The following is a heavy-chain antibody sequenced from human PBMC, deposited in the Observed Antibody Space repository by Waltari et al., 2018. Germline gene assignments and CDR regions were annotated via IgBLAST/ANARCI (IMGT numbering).Heavy chain of an antibody. V-gene: IGHV3-30*03. CDR1: GFTFRLYG. Sequence: QVQLVESGGGVVQPGRSLRLSCAASGFTFRLYGMHWVRQAPGKGLEWVAVISYDGSNKYYADSVKGRFTISRDNSKNTLYLQMNSLRAEDTAVYYCATRSDFWHTTDIWGQGTMVTVSS. CDR2: ISYDGSNK. D-gene: IGHD3-3*01. CDR3: ATRSDFWHTTDI. J-gene: IGHJ3*02.